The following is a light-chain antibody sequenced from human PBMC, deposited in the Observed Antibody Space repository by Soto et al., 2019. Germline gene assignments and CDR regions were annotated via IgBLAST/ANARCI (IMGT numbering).Light chain of an antibody. CDR3: CSYTSDNTLVI. CDR1: SSDVGGYDY. J-gene: IGLJ2*01. CDR2: DVT. V-gene: IGLV2-14*03. Sequence: QSVLTQPASVSGSPGQSITISCTGTSSDVGGYDYVSWYQQHPGKAPKLMIYDVTNRPTGVSNRFSGSKSGNTASLSISGLQAEDEADYYCCSYTSDNTLVIFGGGTKVTVL.